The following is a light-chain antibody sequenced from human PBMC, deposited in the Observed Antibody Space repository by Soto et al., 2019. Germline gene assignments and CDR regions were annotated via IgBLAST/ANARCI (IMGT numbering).Light chain of an antibody. Sequence: DIQMTQSPSTLSASVGDRVTITCRASQSISTWLAWYQQKAGKAPKLLIYKASTLERGVPSRFSGSGSGTEFTLTISSLQPDDFATYYCQQYNSYSWTFGQGTKVEIK. V-gene: IGKV1-5*03. CDR2: KAS. CDR3: QQYNSYSWT. J-gene: IGKJ1*01. CDR1: QSISTW.